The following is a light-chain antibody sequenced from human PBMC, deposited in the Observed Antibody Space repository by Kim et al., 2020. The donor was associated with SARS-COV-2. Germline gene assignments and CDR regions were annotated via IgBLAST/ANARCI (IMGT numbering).Light chain of an antibody. J-gene: IGLJ3*02. CDR3: SSYTSSSTWV. V-gene: IGLV2-14*03. Sequence: LTQPASVSGSPGQSITISCTGTSSDVGGYNYVSWYQQHPGKAPKLMIYDVSNRPSGVSNRFSGSKSGNTASLTISGLQAEDEADYYCSSYTSSSTWVFGGGTKVTVL. CDR1: SSDVGGYNY. CDR2: DVS.